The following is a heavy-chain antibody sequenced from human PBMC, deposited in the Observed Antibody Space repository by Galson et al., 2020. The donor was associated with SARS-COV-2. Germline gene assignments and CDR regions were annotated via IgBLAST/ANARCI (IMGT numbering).Heavy chain of an antibody. CDR2: ISSNGGST. CDR3: VKGYYYDSSGYYSIGFDY. CDR1: GFTFSSYA. J-gene: IGHJ4*02. V-gene: IGHV3-64D*06. Sequence: GGSLRLSCSASGFTFSSYAMHWVRQAPGKGLEYVSAISSNGGSTYYADSVKGRFTISRDNSKNTLYLQMSSLRAEDTAVYCCVKGYYYDSSGYYSIGFDYWGRGTLVTVSS. D-gene: IGHD3-22*01.